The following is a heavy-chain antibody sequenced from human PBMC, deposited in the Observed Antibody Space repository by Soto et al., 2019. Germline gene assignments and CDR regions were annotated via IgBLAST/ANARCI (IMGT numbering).Heavy chain of an antibody. CDR2: IGGTRGRQRST. V-gene: IGHV3-23*01. Sequence: GSLRLSCAASGFGLSDYAMTWVRQAPGKGLEWVSTIGGTRGRQRSTFYTASVKGRFTVTRDKSKNTLFWQMNSLRVEDTAVYYCAKTMSRLGGYDMNWPAPWGQGTLFSVSS. CDR3: AKTMSRLGGYDMNWPAP. D-gene: IGHD5-12*01. CDR1: GFGLSDYA. J-gene: IGHJ5*02.